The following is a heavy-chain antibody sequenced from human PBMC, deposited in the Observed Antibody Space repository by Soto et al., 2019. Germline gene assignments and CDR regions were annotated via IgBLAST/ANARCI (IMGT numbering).Heavy chain of an antibody. D-gene: IGHD4-17*01. CDR1: GYTFTSYD. Sequence: ASVKVSCKASGYTFTSYDINWVRQATGQGLEWMGWMNPNSGNTGYAQKFQGRVTMTRNTSISTAYMELSSLRSEDTAVYYCGRRAVSYYYYYMDVWGKGTTVTVS. CDR2: MNPNSGNT. J-gene: IGHJ6*03. CDR3: GRRAVSYYYYYMDV. V-gene: IGHV1-8*01.